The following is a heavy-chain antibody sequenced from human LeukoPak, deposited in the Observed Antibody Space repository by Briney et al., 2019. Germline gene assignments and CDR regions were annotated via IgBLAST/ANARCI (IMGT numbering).Heavy chain of an antibody. CDR3: ARHLNYYFDY. Sequence: GGSLRLSCAASGFTFSDYWMHWVRQAPGKGLVWVSRIKTDGSDTNYADSVKGRFTISRDNAKNTLYLQMNSLRAEDTAVYYCARHLNYYFDYWGQGTLVTVSS. V-gene: IGHV3-74*01. D-gene: IGHD3-10*01. CDR2: IKTDGSDT. CDR1: GFTFSDYW. J-gene: IGHJ4*02.